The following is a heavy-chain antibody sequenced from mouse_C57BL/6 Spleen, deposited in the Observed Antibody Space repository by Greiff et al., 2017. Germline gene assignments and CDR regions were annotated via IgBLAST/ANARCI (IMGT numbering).Heavy chain of an antibody. CDR1: GFTFSDYG. J-gene: IGHJ3*01. V-gene: IGHV5-17*01. CDR2: ISSGSSTI. CDR3: ARGGGSSFAY. D-gene: IGHD1-1*01. Sequence: EVKLMESGGGLVKPGGSLKLSCAASGFTFSDYGMHWVRQAPEKGLEWVAYISSGSSTIYYADTVKGRFTISRDNSKNTLFLQMTSLRSEDTAMYYCARGGGSSFAYWGQGTLVTVSA.